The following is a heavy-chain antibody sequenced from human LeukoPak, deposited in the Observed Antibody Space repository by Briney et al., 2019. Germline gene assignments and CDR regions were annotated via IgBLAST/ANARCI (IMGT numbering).Heavy chain of an antibody. Sequence: GGSLRLSCAASGFTFSSYSMSWVRQAPGKGLEWVSNINQDGSEKYYVDSVKGRFTISRDNAKNSLYLQMNSLRAEDTAVYYCARASRDFWSGYLVDSWGQGNLVSVSS. J-gene: IGHJ4*02. CDR1: GFTFSSYS. V-gene: IGHV3-7*01. CDR3: ARASRDFWSGYLVDS. D-gene: IGHD3-3*01. CDR2: INQDGSEK.